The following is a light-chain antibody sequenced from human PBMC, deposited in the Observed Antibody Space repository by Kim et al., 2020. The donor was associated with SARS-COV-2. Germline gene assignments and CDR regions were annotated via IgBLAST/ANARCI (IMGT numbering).Light chain of an antibody. J-gene: IGLJ3*02. CDR2: GKN. V-gene: IGLV3-19*01. CDR3: NSRDSSGNHWV. CDR1: SLRSYY. Sequence: ALGQTVRITCQGDSLRSYYASWYQQKPGQAPVLVIYGKNNRPSGIPDRFSGSSSGNTASLTITGAQAEDEADCYCNSRDSSGNHWVFGGGTKLTVL.